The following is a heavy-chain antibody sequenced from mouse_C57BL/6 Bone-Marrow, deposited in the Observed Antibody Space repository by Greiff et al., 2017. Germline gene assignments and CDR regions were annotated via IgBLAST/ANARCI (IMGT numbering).Heavy chain of an antibody. CDR1: GYTFTSYW. Sequence: VQLQQSGTVLARPGASVKMSCKTSGYTFTSYWMHWVKQRPGQGLEWIGAIYPGNSDTSYNQKFKGKAKLTAVTSASTAYMELSSLTNEDSAVYYCTRPYYGSSYWFAYWGQGTLVTVSA. V-gene: IGHV1-5*01. CDR3: TRPYYGSSYWFAY. D-gene: IGHD1-1*01. J-gene: IGHJ3*01. CDR2: IYPGNSDT.